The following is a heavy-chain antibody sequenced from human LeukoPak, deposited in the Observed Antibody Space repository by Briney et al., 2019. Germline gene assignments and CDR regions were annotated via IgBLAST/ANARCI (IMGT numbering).Heavy chain of an antibody. CDR3: ARGSDYDHYFYMDF. CDR2: INPHSGGT. V-gene: IGHV1-2*02. J-gene: IGHJ6*03. Sequence: ASVKVSCKASGYTFTGYYIQWVRQAPGQGLEWMGWINPHSGGTNYAQEFQGRVTMTRDTSISTAYMELTRLRSDDTAVYFCARGSDYDHYFYMDFWGKGTTVTVSS. CDR1: GYTFTGYY.